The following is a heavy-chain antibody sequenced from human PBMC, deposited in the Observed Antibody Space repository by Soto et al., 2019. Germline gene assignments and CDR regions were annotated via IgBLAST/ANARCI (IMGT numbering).Heavy chain of an antibody. D-gene: IGHD6-6*01. CDR1: GFTVSSNY. V-gene: IGHV3-53*01. Sequence: EVQLVESGGGLIQPGGSLRLSCAASGFTVSSNYMSWVRQAPGKGLEWVSVVYSDGSTYYADSVKGRFTISRDNPKNTVYLQMSSLRADDTAVYYCAKDMSSSGPRDYYGMDVWGQGTTVTVSS. CDR2: VYSDGST. CDR3: AKDMSSSGPRDYYGMDV. J-gene: IGHJ6*02.